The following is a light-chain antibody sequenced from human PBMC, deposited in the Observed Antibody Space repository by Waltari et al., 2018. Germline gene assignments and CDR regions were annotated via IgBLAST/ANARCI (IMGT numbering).Light chain of an antibody. CDR2: KDS. J-gene: IGLJ3*02. CDR1: VLPKTF. Sequence: TQPSSVSVSPGQTDRITCSGDVLPKTFARWFQQKPGQAPVVVIYKDSERPSGIPERFSGSTSGTTVTLTISGARVDDEADYYCYSAADTRGVFGGGAKLTVL. V-gene: IGLV3-27*01. CDR3: YSAADTRGV.